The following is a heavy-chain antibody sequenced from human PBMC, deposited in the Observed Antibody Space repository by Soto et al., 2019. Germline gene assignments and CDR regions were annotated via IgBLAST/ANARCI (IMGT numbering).Heavy chain of an antibody. CDR2: IGTAGDT. J-gene: IGHJ3*02. Sequence: EVQLVESGGGLVQPGGSLRLSCAASGFTFSSYDMHWVRQATGKGLEWVSAIGTAGDTYYPGSVKGRFTISRENAKNSLYLQMKSLRAGDTAVYYCARDKGVGDAFDIWGQGTMVTVSS. D-gene: IGHD1-26*01. CDR3: ARDKGVGDAFDI. CDR1: GFTFSSYD. V-gene: IGHV3-13*04.